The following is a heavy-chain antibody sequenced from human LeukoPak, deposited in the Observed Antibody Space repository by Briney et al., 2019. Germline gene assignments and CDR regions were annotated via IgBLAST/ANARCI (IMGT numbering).Heavy chain of an antibody. D-gene: IGHD1-7*01. CDR3: ARELSITGTNFDY. J-gene: IGHJ4*02. CDR2: ISSSSSTI. V-gene: IGHV3-48*01. Sequence: GGSLRLSCAASGFTFSSYSMNWVRQAPGKELEWVSYISSSSSTIYYADSVKGRFTISRDNAKNSLYLQMNSLRAEDTAVYYCARELSITGTNFDYWGQGTLVTVSS. CDR1: GFTFSSYS.